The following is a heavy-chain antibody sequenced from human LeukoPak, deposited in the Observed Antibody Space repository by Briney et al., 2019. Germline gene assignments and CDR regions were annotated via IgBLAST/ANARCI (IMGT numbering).Heavy chain of an antibody. CDR1: GFTFSSYS. Sequence: GGSLRLSCAASGFTFSSYSMNWVRQAPGKGLEWVSSISSSSSYIYYADSVKGRFTISRDNAKNSLYLQMNSLRAEDTAVYYGSKYCSGGSCSDTYGMDVWAQGTRVPVSS. CDR3: SKYCSGGSCSDTYGMDV. V-gene: IGHV3-21*01. D-gene: IGHD2-15*01. J-gene: IGHJ6*02. CDR2: ISSSSSYI.